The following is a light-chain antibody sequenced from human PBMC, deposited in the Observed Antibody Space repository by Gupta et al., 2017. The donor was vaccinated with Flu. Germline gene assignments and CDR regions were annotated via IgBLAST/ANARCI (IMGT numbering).Light chain of an antibody. CDR2: TTS. J-gene: IGKJ3*01. V-gene: IGKV1-39*01. CDR1: QTINNY. Sequence: IRVTQSPSSLSASVGDRVTITCRASQTINNYLNWYQQKPGRAPKLLIYTTSSLQSGVPSTFSGSGSGTDFTLTISSLQPEDFATYYCQQSYSTPFTFGPGTKVDIK. CDR3: QQSYSTPFT.